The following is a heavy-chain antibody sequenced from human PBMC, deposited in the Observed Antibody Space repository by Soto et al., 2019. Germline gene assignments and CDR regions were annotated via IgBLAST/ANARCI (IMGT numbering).Heavy chain of an antibody. CDR3: AREGTYYDFWSGYFFDDNWFDP. V-gene: IGHV1-46*03. CDR1: GYTFTSYY. D-gene: IGHD3-3*01. J-gene: IGHJ5*02. Sequence: AASVKVSCKVSGYTFTSYYMHWVRQAPGQGLEWMGIINPSGGSTSYAQKFQGRVTMTRDTSTSTVYMELSSLRSEDTAVYYCAREGTYYDFWSGYFFDDNWFDPWAQGTLVTVSS. CDR2: INPSGGST.